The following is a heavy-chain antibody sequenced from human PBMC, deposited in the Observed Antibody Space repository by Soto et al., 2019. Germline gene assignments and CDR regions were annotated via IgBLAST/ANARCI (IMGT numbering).Heavy chain of an antibody. CDR2: ISTYNGDT. V-gene: IGHV1-18*04. Sequence: GSSVKFSCKASGYAFTKYAISWVRQAPGQVLDWIGWISTYNGDTNYAQILQGRVTMTTDTSASTAYMELKSLRSDDTAVYYCARDPSHTGGSRILFDAWAQRALVTVSS. D-gene: IGHD2-8*02. CDR3: ARDPSHTGGSRILFDA. CDR1: GYAFTKYA. J-gene: IGHJ5*02.